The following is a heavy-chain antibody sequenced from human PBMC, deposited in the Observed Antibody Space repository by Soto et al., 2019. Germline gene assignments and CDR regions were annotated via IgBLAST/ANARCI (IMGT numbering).Heavy chain of an antibody. CDR3: AKDAYYDVLTGYYPRSYFDY. J-gene: IGHJ4*02. CDR2: INWNSDRK. V-gene: IGHV3-9*01. Sequence: GGSLRLSCAASGFTFGDYAMHWVRQAPGKGLEWVSGINWNSDRKGYADSVKGRFTISRDNAKNSLYLQMNSLRAEDTALYYCAKDAYYDVLTGYYPRSYFDYWGQGTLVTVSS. D-gene: IGHD3-9*01. CDR1: GFTFGDYA.